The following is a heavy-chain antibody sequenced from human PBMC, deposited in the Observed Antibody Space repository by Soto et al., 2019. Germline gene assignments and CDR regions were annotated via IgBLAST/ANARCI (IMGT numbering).Heavy chain of an antibody. D-gene: IGHD6-6*01. J-gene: IGHJ3*02. CDR3: ARATRIAARDAFDI. V-gene: IGHV1-3*01. CDR1: GYTFTSYA. CDR2: INAGNGNT. Sequence: ASVKVSCKASGYTFTSYAMHWVRQAPGQRLEWMGWINAGNGNTKYSQKFQGRVTITRDTSASTAYMELSSLRSEDTAVYYCARATRIAARDAFDIWGQGTMVTVS.